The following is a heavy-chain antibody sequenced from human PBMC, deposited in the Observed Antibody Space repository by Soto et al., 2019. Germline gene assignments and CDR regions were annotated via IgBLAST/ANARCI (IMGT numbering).Heavy chain of an antibody. D-gene: IGHD1-20*01. CDR3: AALYNTSPFLTY. Sequence: PSETLSLTCTVSGGSIRDFHWSWIRQPPGKGLEWIGHVSYSGTTNYNRSLESRITTSMDTSKNQFSLSLASVTAADTAVYYCAALYNTSPFLTYWGRGTLGNVSS. CDR2: VSYSGTT. V-gene: IGHV4-59*12. CDR1: GGSIRDFH. J-gene: IGHJ4*02.